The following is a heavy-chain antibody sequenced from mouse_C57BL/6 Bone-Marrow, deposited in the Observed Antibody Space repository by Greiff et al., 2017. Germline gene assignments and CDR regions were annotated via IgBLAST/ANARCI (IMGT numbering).Heavy chain of an antibody. CDR1: GYTFTSYW. CDR3: ARRTGTEFAY. CDR2: IHPNSGST. D-gene: IGHD3-3*01. Sequence: QVHVKQPGAELVKPGASVKLSCKASGYTFTSYWMHWVKQRPGQGLEWIGMIHPNSGSTNYNEKFKSKSTLTVDKSSSTAYMQLSSLTSEDSAVYYCARRTGTEFAYWGQGTLVTVAA. J-gene: IGHJ3*01. V-gene: IGHV1-64*01.